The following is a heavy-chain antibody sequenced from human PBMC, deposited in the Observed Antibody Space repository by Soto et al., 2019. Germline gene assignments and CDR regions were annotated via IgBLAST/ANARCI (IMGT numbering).Heavy chain of an antibody. CDR3: ARGYDFWSGYSYYFDY. V-gene: IGHV4-4*07. Sequence: PSETLSLTXTVSGGSISSYYWSWIRQPAGKGLEWIGRIYTSGSTNYNPSLKSRVTMSVDTSKNQFSLKLSSVTAADTAVYYCARGYDFWSGYSYYFDYWGQGTLVTVSS. D-gene: IGHD3-3*01. CDR1: GGSISSYY. CDR2: IYTSGST. J-gene: IGHJ4*02.